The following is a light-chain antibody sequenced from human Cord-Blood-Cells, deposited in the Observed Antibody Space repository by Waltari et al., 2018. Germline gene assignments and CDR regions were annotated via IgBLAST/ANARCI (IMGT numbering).Light chain of an antibody. CDR1: QSISSW. J-gene: IGKJ1*01. CDR2: DAS. CDR3: KQYNSYWT. Sequence: DIKMTQSPSPLPAPVGDRVTITCRASQSISSWLAWYQQKTGKAPKLLIYDASSLESGVPSRFSGSGSGTEFTLTISSLQPDDFATYYCKQYNSYWTFGQGTKVEIK. V-gene: IGKV1-5*01.